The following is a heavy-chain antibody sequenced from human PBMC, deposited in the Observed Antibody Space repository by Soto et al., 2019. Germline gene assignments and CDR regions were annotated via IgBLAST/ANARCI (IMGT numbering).Heavy chain of an antibody. CDR2: ISSNGVST. V-gene: IGHV3-64*01. Sequence: EVQLVESGGGLVQPGGSLRLSCAASGFTFSSYAMHWVRQAPGKGLEYVSDISSNGVSTYYANSVKGRFTISRDNSKTTPYDQMSILRDEDIVVYYWPRRGYSGSEIDYWGQGTLVTVSS. D-gene: IGHD5-12*01. CDR1: GFTFSSYA. CDR3: PRRGYSGSEIDY. J-gene: IGHJ4*02.